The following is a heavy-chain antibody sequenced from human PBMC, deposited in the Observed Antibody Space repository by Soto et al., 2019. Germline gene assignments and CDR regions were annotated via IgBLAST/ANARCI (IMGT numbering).Heavy chain of an antibody. Sequence: SVKVSCKASGGTFSSYAISWVRQAPGQGLEWMGGIIPIFGTANYAQKFQGRVTITADKSTSTAYMELSSLRSEDTAVYYCARVRPMTSDAFDIWGQGTMVTVSS. CDR3: ARVRPMTSDAFDI. CDR2: IIPIFGTA. J-gene: IGHJ3*02. V-gene: IGHV1-69*06. CDR1: GGTFSSYA. D-gene: IGHD3-22*01.